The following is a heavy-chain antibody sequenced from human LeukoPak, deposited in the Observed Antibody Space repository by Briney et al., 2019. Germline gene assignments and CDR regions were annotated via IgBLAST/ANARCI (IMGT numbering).Heavy chain of an antibody. CDR2: IYPADSDT. CDR1: GYSFTSYW. CDR3: ATLGNSNWMNWFDP. Sequence: GESLKISCKGSGYSFTSYWIAWVRQMPGKGLEWMGIIYPADSDTRYSPSFQGQVTISVDKSISTAYLQWSSLKASDTAMYYCATLGNSNWMNWFDPWGQGTLVTVSA. D-gene: IGHD1-7*01. V-gene: IGHV5-51*01. J-gene: IGHJ5*02.